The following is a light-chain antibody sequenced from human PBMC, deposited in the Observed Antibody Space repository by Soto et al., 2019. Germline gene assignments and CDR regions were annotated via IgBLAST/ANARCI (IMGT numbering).Light chain of an antibody. Sequence: QSVLTQPASVSGSPGQSITLSCTGTSSDIGGYDYVSWYQRHPGKAPKLIIYDVNNRPSGVSNRFSGSKSGNTASLTISGLQAEEEADYYCTSYASGSSHVVFGGGTKVTVL. CDR2: DVN. V-gene: IGLV2-14*01. CDR3: TSYASGSSHVV. CDR1: SSDIGGYDY. J-gene: IGLJ2*01.